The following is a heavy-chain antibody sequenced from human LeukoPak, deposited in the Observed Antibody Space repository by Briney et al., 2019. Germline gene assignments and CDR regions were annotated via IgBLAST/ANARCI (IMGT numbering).Heavy chain of an antibody. V-gene: IGHV3-13*01. CDR2: IGSAGDT. Sequence: GGSLRLSCAASGFTFSSSDMYWVRQATGKGLEWVSAIGSAGDTYYPDSVKGRFTISRENANNSLYLQVNSLRAGDTAVYYCARGGNWYLDLWGRGTLVTVSS. D-gene: IGHD3-16*01. CDR1: GFTFSSSD. J-gene: IGHJ2*01. CDR3: ARGGNWYLDL.